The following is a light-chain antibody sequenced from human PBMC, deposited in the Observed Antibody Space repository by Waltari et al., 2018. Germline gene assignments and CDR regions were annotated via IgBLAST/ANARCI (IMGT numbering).Light chain of an antibody. CDR1: QSVGWS. J-gene: IGKJ1*01. CDR3: QHYVRLPVT. Sequence: EIVLTQSPGTLSLSPGEGATLSCRASQSVGWSLAWYQQKPGQAPRLVISGAFSRATGIPDRFSGSGSGTDFSLTISRLEPEDFAVYYCQHYVRLPVTFGQGTKVEI. V-gene: IGKV3-20*01. CDR2: GAF.